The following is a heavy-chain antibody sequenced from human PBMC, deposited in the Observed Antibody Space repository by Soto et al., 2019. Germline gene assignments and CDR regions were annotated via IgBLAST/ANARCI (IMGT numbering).Heavy chain of an antibody. Sequence: GGSLRLSCAASGFTFSSYGMHWVRQAPGKGLEWVAVIWYDGSNKYYADSVKGRFTISRDNSKNTLYLQMNSLRAEDTAVYYCARDPPSDGVAVWMGYMDVWGKGTTVTVSS. CDR2: IWYDGSNK. CDR1: GFTFSSYG. CDR3: ARDPPSDGVAVWMGYMDV. D-gene: IGHD6-19*01. J-gene: IGHJ6*03. V-gene: IGHV3-33*01.